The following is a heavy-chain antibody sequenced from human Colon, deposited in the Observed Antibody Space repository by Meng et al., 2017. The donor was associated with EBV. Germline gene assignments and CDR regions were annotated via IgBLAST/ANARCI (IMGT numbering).Heavy chain of an antibody. CDR3: SRGVDSYKLGNL. CDR2: IHPSGSI. V-gene: IGHV4-34*02. Sequence: QLQQQQWGAGLLKPSGTLSLTGVVYGGSLSDYYCSWIRQSPGRGLEWIGEIHPSGSIFYNPSLQSRVTISVDTSKNQFSLNLNSVTAADTAVYFCSRGVDSYKLGNLWGRGTLVTVSS. CDR1: GGSLSDYY. J-gene: IGHJ2*01. D-gene: IGHD7-27*01.